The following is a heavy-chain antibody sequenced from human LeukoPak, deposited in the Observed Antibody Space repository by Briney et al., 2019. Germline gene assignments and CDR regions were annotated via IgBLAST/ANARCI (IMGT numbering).Heavy chain of an antibody. V-gene: IGHV1-18*01. D-gene: IGHD3-22*01. Sequence: ASVKVSCKASGYTFTSYGISWVRQAPGQGLEWVGWISAYNGNTNYAQKLQGRVTMTTDTSTSTAYMELRSLRSDDTAVYYCARSLDYDSRNNHSGYFDYWGQGTLVTVSS. CDR3: ARSLDYDSRNNHSGYFDY. J-gene: IGHJ4*02. CDR2: ISAYNGNT. CDR1: GYTFTSYG.